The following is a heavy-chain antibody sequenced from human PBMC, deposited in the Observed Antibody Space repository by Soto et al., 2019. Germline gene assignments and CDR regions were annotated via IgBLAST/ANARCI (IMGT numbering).Heavy chain of an antibody. CDR3: ARGGSYYTNWFDP. J-gene: IGHJ5*02. D-gene: IGHD1-26*01. V-gene: IGHV4-39*01. CDR1: GDSISSSSYY. Sequence: SETLSLTCTVSGDSISSSSYYWFWIRHPPGKGLEWIGSIYYSGSTYYNASLKSRVAISVDTSKNQFSLKLTSVTAADTAVYYCARGGSYYTNWFDPWGQGTLVTVSS. CDR2: IYYSGST.